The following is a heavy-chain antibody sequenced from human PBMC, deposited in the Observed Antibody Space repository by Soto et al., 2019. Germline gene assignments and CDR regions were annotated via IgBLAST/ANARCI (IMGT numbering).Heavy chain of an antibody. Sequence: EVQLLESGGGLVQPGGSLRLSCAASGFTFSSYVMNWVRQPPGKGLEWVSGISGSGGSTYYADSVKGRFTISRDKSKNTRYLQMTILRAADTAVYYCAKGPRAPPPHDYGMDVWGQGTTVTVSS. CDR2: ISGSGGST. V-gene: IGHV3-23*01. CDR1: GFTFSSYV. J-gene: IGHJ6*02. CDR3: AKGPRAPPPHDYGMDV.